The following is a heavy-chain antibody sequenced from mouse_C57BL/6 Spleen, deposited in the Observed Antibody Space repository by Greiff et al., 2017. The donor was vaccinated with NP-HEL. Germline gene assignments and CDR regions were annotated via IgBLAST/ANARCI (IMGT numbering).Heavy chain of an antibody. CDR1: GYTFTSYW. CDR3: ARDQLSPGFAY. J-gene: IGHJ3*01. CDR2: IDPSDSYT. V-gene: IGHV1-69*01. Sequence: QVQLKQPGAELVMPGASVKLSCKASGYTFTSYWMHWVKQRPGQGLEWIGEIDPSDSYTNYNQKFKGKSTLTVDKSSSTAYMQLSSLTSEDSAVYYCARDQLSPGFAYWGQGTLVTVSA. D-gene: IGHD1-1*02.